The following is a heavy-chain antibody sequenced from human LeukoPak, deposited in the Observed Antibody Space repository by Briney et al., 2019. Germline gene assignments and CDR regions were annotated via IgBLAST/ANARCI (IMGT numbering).Heavy chain of an antibody. CDR1: GGSISSYY. D-gene: IGHD6-19*01. Sequence: SETLSLTCTVSGGSISSYYWSWIRQPPGKGLEWIGYIYTSGSTNYNPSLRSRVTISVDTSKNQFSLRLSSVTAADTAVYYCARHLAVAGNFEYWGPGTLVTVSS. CDR2: IYTSGST. J-gene: IGHJ4*02. CDR3: ARHLAVAGNFEY. V-gene: IGHV4-4*09.